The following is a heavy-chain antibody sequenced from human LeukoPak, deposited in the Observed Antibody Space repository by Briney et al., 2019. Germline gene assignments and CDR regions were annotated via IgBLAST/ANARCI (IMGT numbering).Heavy chain of an antibody. Sequence: GGSLRLSCAASGFTFSDYYMSWVRQAPGKGLEGVSYISSSGSTIYYADSVKGRFTISRDNAKNSLYLQMNSLRAEDTAVYYCAGGYYYDSSGYYPPDYWGQGTLVTVSS. CDR2: ISSSGSTI. CDR1: GFTFSDYY. CDR3: AGGYYYDSSGYYPPDY. J-gene: IGHJ4*02. V-gene: IGHV3-11*01. D-gene: IGHD3-22*01.